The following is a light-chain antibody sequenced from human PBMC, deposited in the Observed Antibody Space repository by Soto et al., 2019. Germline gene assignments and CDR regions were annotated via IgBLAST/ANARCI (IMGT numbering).Light chain of an antibody. V-gene: IGKV1-39*01. Sequence: DIQMTQSPSSLSASVGDRVTITCRASQSISNYLNWYQQKPGKAPKLLIYAASSLQSGVPSRFSGSGSGTDFTITISSLQPEDFAAYSCQQSYSAPYTFGQGTKLEIK. CDR3: QQSYSAPYT. CDR2: AAS. CDR1: QSISNY. J-gene: IGKJ2*01.